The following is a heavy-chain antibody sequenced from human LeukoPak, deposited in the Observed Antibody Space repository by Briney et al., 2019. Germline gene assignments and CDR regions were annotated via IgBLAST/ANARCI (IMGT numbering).Heavy chain of an antibody. CDR3: AKRRTTVITMDYFDY. Sequence: GGSLRLSCATSGFTFSNYAMSWVRQAPGKGLEWVSGISGGAGTPYYADSVKGRFTISRDNSKNTLYLQMSSLRAEDTAVYYCAKRRTTVITMDYFDYWGRGTLVTVSS. J-gene: IGHJ4*02. D-gene: IGHD4-17*01. CDR2: ISGGAGTP. CDR1: GFTFSNYA. V-gene: IGHV3-23*01.